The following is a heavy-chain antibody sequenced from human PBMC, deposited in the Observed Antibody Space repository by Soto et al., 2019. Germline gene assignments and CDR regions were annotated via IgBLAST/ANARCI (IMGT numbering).Heavy chain of an antibody. D-gene: IGHD2-2*01. CDR3: TTRDQGRFDH. J-gene: IGHJ4*02. CDR1: GGTFNTLS. V-gene: IGHV1-69*06. Sequence: QVQLVQSGAEGKRPGSSVKVSCTPSGGTFNTLSINWVRQAPGQGLEWMGAIIPFFDSPNYAQKFQDRVTITADKSLGTAYMELTSLRSDDTAVYYCTTRDQGRFDHWGQGTPLTVSS. CDR2: IIPFFDSP.